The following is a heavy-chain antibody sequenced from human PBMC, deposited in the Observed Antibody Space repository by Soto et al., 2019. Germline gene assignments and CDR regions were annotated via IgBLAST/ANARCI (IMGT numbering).Heavy chain of an antibody. J-gene: IGHJ4*02. CDR1: GGSISSSSYY. CDR3: ATSLAYLEWLLYFDY. V-gene: IGHV4-39*01. CDR2: IYYSGST. Sequence: SETLSLTCTVSGGSISSSSYYWGWIRQPPGKGLEWIGSIYYSGSTYYNPSLKSRVTISVDTSKNQFSLKLSSVTAADTAVYYCATSLAYLEWLLYFDYWGQGTLVTVSS. D-gene: IGHD3-3*01.